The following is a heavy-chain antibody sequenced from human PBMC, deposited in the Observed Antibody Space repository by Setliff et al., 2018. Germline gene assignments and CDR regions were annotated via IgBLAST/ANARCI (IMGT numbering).Heavy chain of an antibody. Sequence: SETLSLTCTVSGGSISSGCYYWSWIRQPAVKGLEWIGHIYSSGSTNYNPSFQSRVTMSVDRSKNQFSLNLRAMTAADTAVYYCAREGGGSGWTPDSWGQGTLVTVSS. J-gene: IGHJ4*02. V-gene: IGHV4-61*10. D-gene: IGHD6-19*01. CDR3: AREGGGSGWTPDS. CDR2: IYSSGST. CDR1: GGSISSGCYY.